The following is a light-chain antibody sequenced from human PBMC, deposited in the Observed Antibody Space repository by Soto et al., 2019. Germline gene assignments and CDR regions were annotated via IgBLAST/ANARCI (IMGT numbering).Light chain of an antibody. J-gene: IGKJ5*01. V-gene: IGKV1-13*02. CDR3: QQFYTYPPIT. CDR1: QGISTA. Sequence: AIQLTQSPSSLSASVGDRVTLTCRASQGISTALAWYQQKPGKSPDLLIYDASTLESGVPSRFSGSGSGTDFTLTISSLQPEDFATYYCQQFYTYPPITFGQGTRLEIK. CDR2: DAS.